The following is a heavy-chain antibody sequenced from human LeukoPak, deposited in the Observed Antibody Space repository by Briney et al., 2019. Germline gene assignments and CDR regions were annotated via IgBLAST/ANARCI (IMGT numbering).Heavy chain of an antibody. Sequence: SETLSLTCAVSGGSISSGGYYWSWIRQHPGKGLEWIGYIYYSGSTYYNPSLKSRVTISVDTSKNQFSLKLSSVTAADTAVYYCARDQVNWFDPWGQGTLVTVSS. CDR3: ARDQVNWFDP. V-gene: IGHV4-31*11. J-gene: IGHJ5*02. CDR1: GGSISSGGYY. CDR2: IYYSGST.